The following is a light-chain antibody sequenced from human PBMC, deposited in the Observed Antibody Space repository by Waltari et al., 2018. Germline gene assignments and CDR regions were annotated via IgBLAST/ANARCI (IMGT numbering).Light chain of an antibody. J-gene: IGLJ2*01. V-gene: IGLV2-23*02. Sequence: QSALTQPASVSGSPGQSITISCPCSSSDVGPYNLVSWYQQYPCKAPKLMIYEVTKRPSGVSNRFSGSKSGNTASLTISGLQAEDEADYYCCSYAGSTTFVVFGGGTNLAVL. CDR3: CSYAGSTTFVV. CDR1: SSDVGPYNL. CDR2: EVT.